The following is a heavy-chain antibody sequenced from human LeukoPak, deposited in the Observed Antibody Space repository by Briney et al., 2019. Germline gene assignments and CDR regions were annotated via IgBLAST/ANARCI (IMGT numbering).Heavy chain of an antibody. D-gene: IGHD1-26*01. J-gene: IGHJ4*02. CDR2: ISGNSGNT. CDR3: AKAWELLFGVSHY. Sequence: GGSLRLSCAASGFTFSSYAMSWVRQAPGKGLEWVSSISGNSGNTHYADSVKGRFTISRDNSKNTLYLQMNSLRAEDTAVYYCAKAWELLFGVSHYWGQGTLVTVSS. V-gene: IGHV3-23*01. CDR1: GFTFSSYA.